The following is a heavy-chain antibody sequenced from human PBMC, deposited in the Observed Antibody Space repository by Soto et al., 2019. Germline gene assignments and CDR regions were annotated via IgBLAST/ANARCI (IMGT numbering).Heavy chain of an antibody. J-gene: IGHJ2*01. Sequence: EVPLVESGGGLVKPGGSLRLSCAASGFTFSSYSMNWVRQAPGKGLEWVSSISSSSSYIYYADSVKGRFTISRDNAKNSLYLQMNSLGAEDTAVYYCARDYGDYWYFDLWGRGTLVTVSS. D-gene: IGHD4-17*01. V-gene: IGHV3-21*01. CDR3: ARDYGDYWYFDL. CDR2: ISSSSSYI. CDR1: GFTFSSYS.